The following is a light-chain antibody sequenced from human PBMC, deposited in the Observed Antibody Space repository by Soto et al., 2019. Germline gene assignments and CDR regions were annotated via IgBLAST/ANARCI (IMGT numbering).Light chain of an antibody. CDR3: QQYGRSPPT. CDR2: GAS. V-gene: IGKV3-20*01. Sequence: ESVLTQSPATLSLSPGERATLSCRASQTVNSNLAWYQKKPGQAPRLLIYGASSRATGIPDRFSGSGSGTDFTLTISRLEPEDYAVYYCQQYGRSPPTFGQGTKVDIK. CDR1: QTVNSN. J-gene: IGKJ1*01.